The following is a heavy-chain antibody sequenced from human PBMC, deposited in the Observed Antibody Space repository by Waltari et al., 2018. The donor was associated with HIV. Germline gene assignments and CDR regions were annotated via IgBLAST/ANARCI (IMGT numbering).Heavy chain of an antibody. V-gene: IGHV3-23*01. CDR3: VKVGFDGPFHSYFDF. Sequence: EVQLLESGGGLVRPGGSLRLSCAASGFSFRNYDMHWVRQAPGKGLQWVSFVSGSGSSTVYADSVKGRFTISRDNSKNTLYLQMKSLRADDTAIYYCVKVGFDGPFHSYFDFWGQGTLVTVSS. D-gene: IGHD1-26*01. J-gene: IGHJ4*02. CDR2: VSGSGSST. CDR1: GFSFRNYD.